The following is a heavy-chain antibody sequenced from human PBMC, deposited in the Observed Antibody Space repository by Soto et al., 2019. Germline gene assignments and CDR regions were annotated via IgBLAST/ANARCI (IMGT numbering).Heavy chain of an antibody. D-gene: IGHD1-1*01. CDR3: ARGPILPGATSWLDP. V-gene: IGHV1-69*01. CDR1: GGIFSSFS. CDR2: IIPMTGTP. Sequence: QVQLVQSGAEVKTPGSSVEVSCKASGGIFSSFSITWVRQVPGHGLEWMGGIIPMTGTPNYAEKFQGRLMLTADASTRTAYLVLSSLKSEDTAVYYCARGPILPGATSWLDPWGQGTVVFVSS. J-gene: IGHJ5*02.